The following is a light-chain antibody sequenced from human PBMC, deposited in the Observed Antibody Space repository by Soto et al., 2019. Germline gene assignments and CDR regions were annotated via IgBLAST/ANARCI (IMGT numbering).Light chain of an antibody. Sequence: EIVMTQSPATLSVSPGERATLSCRASQSVSSNLAWYQQKPGQAHRLLIYGASTRATGIPARFSGSGSETEFTLTISSLQSEDFAVYYCQQYNNWPRTFGQGTKVEIK. CDR2: GAS. J-gene: IGKJ1*01. V-gene: IGKV3-15*01. CDR3: QQYNNWPRT. CDR1: QSVSSN.